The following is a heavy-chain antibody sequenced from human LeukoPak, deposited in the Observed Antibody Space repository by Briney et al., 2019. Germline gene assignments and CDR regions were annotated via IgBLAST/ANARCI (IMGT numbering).Heavy chain of an antibody. D-gene: IGHD3-10*01. Sequence: SETLSLTCTVSGGSVSNYFCSWIRQPAGRGLELIGRIHTSGTTYYNPSLKSRVTMSVDTSKNQFSLKLTSVTAADTAVYFCARARGGQGKYFDYGGREPLVPVSS. CDR1: GGSVSNYF. CDR3: ARARGGQGKYFDY. V-gene: IGHV4-4*07. CDR2: IHTSGTT. J-gene: IGHJ4*02.